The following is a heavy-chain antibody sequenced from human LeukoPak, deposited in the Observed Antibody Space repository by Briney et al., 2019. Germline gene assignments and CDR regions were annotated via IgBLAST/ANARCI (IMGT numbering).Heavy chain of an antibody. V-gene: IGHV3-48*03. CDR2: ISSSGTLT. CDR1: GFTFSNYE. Sequence: GWSLRLSCAGSGFTFSNYELNWVRQAPGRGLEWISYISSSGTLTFYADSVKGRFTISRDNAKNSLYLEMNSLRVEDTAIYYCASRVVGARFDYWGQGTLVTVSS. J-gene: IGHJ4*02. D-gene: IGHD1-26*01. CDR3: ASRVVGARFDY.